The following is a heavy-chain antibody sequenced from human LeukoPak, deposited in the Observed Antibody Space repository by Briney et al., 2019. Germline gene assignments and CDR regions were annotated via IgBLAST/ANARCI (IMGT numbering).Heavy chain of an antibody. J-gene: IGHJ3*02. CDR3: ANDRDDAFEI. CDR1: GYAFSGYY. V-gene: IGHV1-2*02. CDR2: INPNSGDT. D-gene: IGHD1-1*01. Sequence: ASVKVSCKASGYAFSGYYIHWVRQAPGQGLEWMGWINPNSGDTFYSQKFQGRATLTRDTSISTAYLELSRLRSDDTAVYYCANDRDDAFEIWGQGTMVTVSS.